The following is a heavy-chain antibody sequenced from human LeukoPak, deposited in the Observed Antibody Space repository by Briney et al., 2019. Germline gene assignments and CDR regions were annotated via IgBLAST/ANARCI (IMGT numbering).Heavy chain of an antibody. D-gene: IGHD4-23*01. CDR2: IGTTTSAI. J-gene: IGHJ4*02. CDR1: GFTFSTYS. CDR3: ARHDYGGNSGDY. V-gene: IGHV3-48*02. Sequence: PGGSLRLSCAASGFTFSTYSMNWVRQAPGKGLEWVSYIGTTTSAIYYADSVKGRFTISRDNAKNSLYLQMNGLRDEDTAVYYCARHDYGGNSGDYWGQGTLVTVSS.